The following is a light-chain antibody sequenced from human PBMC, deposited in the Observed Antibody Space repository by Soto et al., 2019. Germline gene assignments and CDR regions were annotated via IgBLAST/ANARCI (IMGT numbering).Light chain of an antibody. CDR1: KIGSKS. CDR3: QVWDSSGDPVL. Sequence: SYELTQPPSVSVAPGQTARITCGGNKIGSKSVHWYQQTSGQAPVLVVYDDSDRPSGIPERFSGSNSGNTATLPIITVEAGDEADYYCQVWDSSGDPVLFGGGTKLTVL. J-gene: IGLJ2*01. V-gene: IGLV3-21*02. CDR2: DDS.